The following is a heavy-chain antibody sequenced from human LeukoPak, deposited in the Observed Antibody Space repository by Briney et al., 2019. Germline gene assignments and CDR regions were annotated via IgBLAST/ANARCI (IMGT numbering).Heavy chain of an antibody. V-gene: IGHV4-38-2*01. CDR1: GYSITSGYY. Sequence: SETLSLTCAVSGYSITSGYYTAWIRQPPRKGLEWIGNIYHSGSTYYNPSLKSRVTVSVDTSKNQFSLKLSSVTAADTAVYYCARRYSNYFFDYWGQGTLVTVSS. CDR2: IYHSGST. D-gene: IGHD4-11*01. J-gene: IGHJ4*02. CDR3: ARRYSNYFFDY.